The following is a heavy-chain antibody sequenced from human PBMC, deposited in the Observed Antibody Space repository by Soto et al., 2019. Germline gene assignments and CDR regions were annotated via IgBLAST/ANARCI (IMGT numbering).Heavy chain of an antibody. CDR3: ARVVVIPAAYFDY. J-gene: IGHJ4*02. D-gene: IGHD2-2*01. V-gene: IGHV4-4*03. CDR2: IFHIGST. CDR1: GGSFSGGNW. Sequence: LKEWGPERGKLRGTLPLTSVAPGGSFSGGNWGSWVGRPPGKGLEWVGEIFHIGSTNYNPSLKSRVTMSVDKSKNQFSLRLTSVTAADTAVYYCARVVVIPAAYFDYWGQGTLVTVSS.